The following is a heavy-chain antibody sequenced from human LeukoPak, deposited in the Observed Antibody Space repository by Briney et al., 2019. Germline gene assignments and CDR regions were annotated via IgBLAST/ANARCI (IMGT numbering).Heavy chain of an antibody. D-gene: IGHD3-10*01. CDR2: IYIGGST. CDR1: GFTVSSNY. CDR3: AKKSPGTYYAPPDY. V-gene: IGHV3-53*05. J-gene: IGHJ4*02. Sequence: GGSLRLSCAASGFTVSSNYMSWVRQAPGKGLEWVSVIYIGGSTYYADYVKGRFTISRDISKYTLYLKMNSLRAEDTAVYYCAKKSPGTYYAPPDYWGQGTLVTVSS.